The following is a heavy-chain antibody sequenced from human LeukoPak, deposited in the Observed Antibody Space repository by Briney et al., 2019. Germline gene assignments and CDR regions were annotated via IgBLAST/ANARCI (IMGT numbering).Heavy chain of an antibody. V-gene: IGHV1-69*06. CDR3: EGSKVLRGYRPDAFDI. D-gene: IGHD3-10*01. CDR1: GGTFSSYA. Sequence: GAAVKVSCKASGGTFSSYAISWVRQAPGQGLEWMGGIIPIFGTANYAQKFQGRVTITADKSTSTAYMELSSLRSEDTAVYYCEGSKVLRGYRPDAFDIWGQGTMVTVSS. CDR2: IIPIFGTA. J-gene: IGHJ3*02.